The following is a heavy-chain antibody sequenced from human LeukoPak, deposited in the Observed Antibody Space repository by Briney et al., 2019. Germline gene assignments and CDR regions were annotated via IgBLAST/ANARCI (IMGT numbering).Heavy chain of an antibody. Sequence: SETLSLTCAVSGYSISSGYYWGWIRQPPGKGLEWIGSIYHSGSTYYNPSLKSRVTISVDTSKNQFSLKLSSVTAADTAVYYCARERNYVWGSYRPKVDYWGQGTLVTVSS. D-gene: IGHD3-16*02. V-gene: IGHV4-38-2*02. CDR1: GYSISSGYY. J-gene: IGHJ4*02. CDR3: ARERNYVWGSYRPKVDY. CDR2: IYHSGST.